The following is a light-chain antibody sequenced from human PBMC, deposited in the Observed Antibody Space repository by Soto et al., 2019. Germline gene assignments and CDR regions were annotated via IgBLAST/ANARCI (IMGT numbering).Light chain of an antibody. CDR3: QQYGSSST. V-gene: IGKV3-15*01. CDR1: QSVSSN. J-gene: IGKJ5*01. CDR2: GAS. Sequence: EIVLTQSPGTLSLSPGERATLSCRASQSVSSNLAWYQQKPGQAPRLLIYGASTRATGIPARFSGSGSGTEFTLTISSLQSEDFAVYYCQQYGSSSTFGQGTRLEIK.